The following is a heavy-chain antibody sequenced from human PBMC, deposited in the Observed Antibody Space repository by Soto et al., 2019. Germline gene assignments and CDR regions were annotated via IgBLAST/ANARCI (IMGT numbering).Heavy chain of an antibody. Sequence: SVKVSCKASGFTFTSSAVQWVRQARGQRLEWIGWIVVGSGNTNYAQKFQERVTITRDMSTSTAYMELSSLRSEDTAVYYCAAVDYGDYVYYYYGMDVWGQGTTVTVSS. CDR1: GFTFTSSA. J-gene: IGHJ6*02. CDR3: AAVDYGDYVYYYYGMDV. CDR2: IVVGSGNT. D-gene: IGHD4-17*01. V-gene: IGHV1-58*01.